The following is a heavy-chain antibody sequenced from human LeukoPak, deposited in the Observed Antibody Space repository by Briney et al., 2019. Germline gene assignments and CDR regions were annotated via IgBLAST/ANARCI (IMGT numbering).Heavy chain of an antibody. Sequence: SETLSLTCTVSGGSISSGDYYWSWIRQPPGKGLEWIGYIYYSGSTYYNPPLKSRVTISVDTSKNQFSLKLSSVTAADTAVYYCARLYSYGYEVVDYWGQGTLVTVSS. CDR3: ARLYSYGYEVVDY. CDR2: IYYSGST. V-gene: IGHV4-30-4*01. J-gene: IGHJ4*02. D-gene: IGHD5-18*01. CDR1: GGSISSGDYY.